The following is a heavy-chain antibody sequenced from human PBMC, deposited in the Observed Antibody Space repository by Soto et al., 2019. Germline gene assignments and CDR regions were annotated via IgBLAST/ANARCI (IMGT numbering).Heavy chain of an antibody. CDR3: ARARGGMNYFDY. D-gene: IGHD2-15*01. J-gene: IGHJ4*02. V-gene: IGHV4-4*07. Sequence: QVQLQESGPGLVTPSETLSLTCTVSGGSISSYYWGWIRQPAGKGLEWIGRIYSSGGTNYNPSLKSRVTMSVDTSPNQFSLRLTSVTAADTAVYYCARARGGMNYFDYWGQGTLVIVSS. CDR2: IYSSGGT. CDR1: GGSISSYY.